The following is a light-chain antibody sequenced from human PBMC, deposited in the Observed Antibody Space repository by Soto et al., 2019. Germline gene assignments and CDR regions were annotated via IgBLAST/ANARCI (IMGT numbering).Light chain of an antibody. CDR3: QQYNSYWT. CDR1: QSISSW. V-gene: IGKV1-5*03. J-gene: IGKJ1*01. CDR2: KAS. Sequence: DIQMTQSPSTLSASVGDRVTITCRASQSISSWLAWYQQKPGKAPKLLIYKASSLENAVPSRFSGSGSGTEFTLTISSLQPDDFATYYCQQYNSYWTFGQGTKWIS.